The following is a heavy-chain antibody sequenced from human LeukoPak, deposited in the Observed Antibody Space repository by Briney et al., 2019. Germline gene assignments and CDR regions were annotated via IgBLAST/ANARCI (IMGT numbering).Heavy chain of an antibody. CDR2: ISGSGGST. Sequence: PGGSLRLSCAASGFTFSSYAMSWVRQAPGKGLEWVSAISGSGGSTYYGGSVKGRFTISRDNSKNTLYLQMNSLRAEDTAVYYCAKAGASYYDFWSGYWYFDYWGQGTLVTVSS. D-gene: IGHD3-3*01. J-gene: IGHJ4*02. V-gene: IGHV3-23*01. CDR3: AKAGASYYDFWSGYWYFDY. CDR1: GFTFSSYA.